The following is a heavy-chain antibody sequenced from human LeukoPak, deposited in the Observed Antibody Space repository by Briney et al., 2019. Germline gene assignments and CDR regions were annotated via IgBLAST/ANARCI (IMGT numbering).Heavy chain of an antibody. Sequence: PGGSLRLSCAASGFIFSNYAMSWVRQAPGKGLEWVSAITGSTGNTYYVDSVKGRFTISRDNAKNSLYLQMNSLRAEDTAVYYCARGRSGYDWGQGTLVTVSS. V-gene: IGHV3-23*01. D-gene: IGHD5-12*01. J-gene: IGHJ4*02. CDR1: GFIFSNYA. CDR3: ARGRSGYD. CDR2: ITGSTGNT.